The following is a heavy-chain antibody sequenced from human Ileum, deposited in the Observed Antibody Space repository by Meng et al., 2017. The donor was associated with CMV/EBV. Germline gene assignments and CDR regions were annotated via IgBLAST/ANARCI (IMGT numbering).Heavy chain of an antibody. D-gene: IGHD3-10*01. Sequence: QVQLHESGPGLVKTSETLSLTCYVSGGSISNYYWSWIRQPAGKGLEWIGRLRTSGTTYHNFSLKSRVTLSIDMSKNQFSLKLTSVTAADTAVYYCGRAGARGVPVDIWGQGILVTASS. CDR2: LRTSGTT. CDR1: GGSISNYY. V-gene: IGHV4-4*07. CDR3: GRAGARGVPVDI. J-gene: IGHJ4*02.